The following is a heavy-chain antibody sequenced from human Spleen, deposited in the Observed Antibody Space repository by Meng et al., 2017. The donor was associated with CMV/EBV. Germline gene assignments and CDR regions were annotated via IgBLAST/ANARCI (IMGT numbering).Heavy chain of an antibody. CDR3: ARHYYDILTGPLPYYFDY. J-gene: IGHJ4*02. D-gene: IGHD3-9*01. V-gene: IGHV4-39*01. CDR2: IYYSGST. CDR1: GGSISSSSYY. Sequence: SETLSLTCTVSGGSISSSSYYWGWIRQPPGKGLEWIGSIYYSGSTYYNPSLKSRVTISVDTSKNQFSLKLSSVTAADTAVYYCARHYYDILTGPLPYYFDYWGQGTLVTSPQ.